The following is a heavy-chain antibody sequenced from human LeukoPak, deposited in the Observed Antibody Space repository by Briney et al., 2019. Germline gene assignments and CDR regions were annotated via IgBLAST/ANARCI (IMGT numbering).Heavy chain of an antibody. J-gene: IGHJ4*02. V-gene: IGHV3-23*01. D-gene: IGHD6-13*01. Sequence: GGSLRLSCAASGFILSTYGITWVRHATGKGLEWVSGISGSGGTTYYARSVRGRFTISRDNSKNTLYLQMNSLRAEDTAVYYCARGGLVLVRGREVDYWGQGTLVTVSS. CDR1: GFILSTYG. CDR2: ISGSGGTT. CDR3: ARGGLVLVRGREVDY.